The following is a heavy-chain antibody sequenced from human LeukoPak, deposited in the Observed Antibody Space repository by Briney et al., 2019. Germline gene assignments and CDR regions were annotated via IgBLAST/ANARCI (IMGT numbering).Heavy chain of an antibody. CDR3: ARSRGWLQSHPLGY. CDR2: IYYSGST. D-gene: IGHD5-24*01. CDR1: GGSISSNSYY. V-gene: IGHV4-39*07. J-gene: IGHJ4*02. Sequence: SETLSLTCTVSGGSISSNSYYWGWIRQPPGKGLGWIGSIYYSGSTYYNPSLKSRVTISVDTSKNQFSLKLSSVTAADTAVYYCARSRGWLQSHPLGYWGQGTLVAVSS.